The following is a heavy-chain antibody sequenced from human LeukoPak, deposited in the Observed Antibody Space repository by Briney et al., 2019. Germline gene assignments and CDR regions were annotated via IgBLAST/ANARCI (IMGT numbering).Heavy chain of an antibody. CDR1: GDSISGRSYY. D-gene: IGHD3-16*01. CDR2: IYATGTT. Sequence: SQTLSLTCTVSGDSISGRSYYWAWIRQPAGKGLEWIGRIYATGTTDYNPSLKSRVTISSDTSRNQFSLNLNSVTAADTAVYYCATVLSSPGRGSYFDQWGQGTLVTVSS. V-gene: IGHV4-61*02. J-gene: IGHJ4*02. CDR3: ATVLSSPGRGSYFDQ.